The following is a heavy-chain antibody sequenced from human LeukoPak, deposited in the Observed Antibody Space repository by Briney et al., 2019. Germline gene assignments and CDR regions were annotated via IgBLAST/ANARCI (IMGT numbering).Heavy chain of an antibody. V-gene: IGHV3-23*01. CDR1: GFTFSSYA. CDR3: AKGLWSGYYMPHDY. CDR2: VSGSGGST. Sequence: GGSLRLSCAASGFTFSSYAMTWVRQAPGKGLEWVSGVSGSGGSTYYADSVKGRFTISRDNPKNTLYLQMHSLRAEDTAVYYCAKGLWSGYYMPHDYWGQGTLVTVSS. J-gene: IGHJ4*02. D-gene: IGHD3-3*01.